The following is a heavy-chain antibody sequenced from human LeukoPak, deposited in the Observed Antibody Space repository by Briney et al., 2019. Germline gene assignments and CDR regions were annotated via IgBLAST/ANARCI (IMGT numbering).Heavy chain of an antibody. J-gene: IGHJ5*02. Sequence: NPSETLSLTCAVYGGSFSGYYWSWIRQPPGKGLEWIGEINHSGSTNYNPSLKSRVTISVDTSKNQFSLKLSSVTAADTVVYYCGSRGGYDFWSGPKDDWFDPWGQGTLVTVSS. D-gene: IGHD3-3*01. V-gene: IGHV4-34*01. CDR1: GGSFSGYY. CDR2: INHSGST. CDR3: GSRGGYDFWSGPKDDWFDP.